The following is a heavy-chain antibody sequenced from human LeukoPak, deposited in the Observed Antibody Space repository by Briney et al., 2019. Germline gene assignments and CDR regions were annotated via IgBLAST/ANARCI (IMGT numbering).Heavy chain of an antibody. V-gene: IGHV3-30*18. CDR3: AKSRSGSPHSFDY. Sequence: PGGSLRLSCAASGFTFNSYGMHWVRQAPGKGLEWVAVKGRFTISRDNSKNTLYLQMNSLRAEDTAVYYCAKSRSGSPHSFDYWGQGTLVTVSS. CDR1: GFTFNSYG. J-gene: IGHJ4*02. D-gene: IGHD1-26*01.